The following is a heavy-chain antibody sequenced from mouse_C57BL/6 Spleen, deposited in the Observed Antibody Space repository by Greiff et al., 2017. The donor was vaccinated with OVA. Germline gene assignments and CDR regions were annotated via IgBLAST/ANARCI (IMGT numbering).Heavy chain of an antibody. D-gene: IGHD2-4*01. CDR3: ARAPGLRRAMDY. CDR2: INPNNGGT. V-gene: IGHV1-18*01. Sequence: EVNLVESGPELVKPGASVKIPCKASGYTFTDYNMDWVKQSHGKSLEWIGDINPNNGGTIYNQKFKGKATLTVDKSSSTAYMELRSLTSEDTAVYYCARAPGLRRAMDYWGQGTSVTVSS. J-gene: IGHJ4*01. CDR1: GYTFTDYN.